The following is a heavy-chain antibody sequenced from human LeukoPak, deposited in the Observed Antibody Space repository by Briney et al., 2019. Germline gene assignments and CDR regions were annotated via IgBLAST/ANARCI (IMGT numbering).Heavy chain of an antibody. D-gene: IGHD3-9*01. CDR1: GFTFSSYS. V-gene: IGHV3-21*01. CDR2: ISSSSSYI. Sequence: GGSLRLSCAASGFTFSSYSMNWVRQAPGKGLEWVSSISSSSSYIYYADSVKGRFTISRDNAKNSLYLQMNSLRAEDTAVYYCARRGLHYDILTGYYNWGQGTLVTVSS. CDR3: ARRGLHYDILTGYYN. J-gene: IGHJ4*02.